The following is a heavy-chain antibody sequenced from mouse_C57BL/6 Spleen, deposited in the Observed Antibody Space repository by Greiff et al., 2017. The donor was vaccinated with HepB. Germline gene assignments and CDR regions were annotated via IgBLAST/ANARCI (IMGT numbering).Heavy chain of an antibody. J-gene: IGHJ4*01. V-gene: IGHV2-2*01. CDR1: GFSLTSYG. Sequence: VKLVESGPGLVQPSQSLSITCTVSGFSLTSYGVHWVRQSPGKGLEWLGVIWSGGSTDYNAAFLSRLSISKDNSKSQVFFKMNSLQADDTAIYYCARSDDYDGGYAMDYWGQGTSVTVSS. D-gene: IGHD2-4*01. CDR3: ARSDDYDGGYAMDY. CDR2: IWSGGST.